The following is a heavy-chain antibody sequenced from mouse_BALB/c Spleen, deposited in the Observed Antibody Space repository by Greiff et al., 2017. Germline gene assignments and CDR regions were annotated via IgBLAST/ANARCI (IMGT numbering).Heavy chain of an antibody. CDR3: ASYDDYDYAMDY. V-gene: IGHV7-3*02. CDR2: IRNKANGYTT. D-gene: IGHD2-3*01. CDR1: GFTFTDYY. J-gene: IGHJ4*01. Sequence: EVQRVESGGGLVQPGGSLRLSCATSGFTFTDYYMSWVRQPPGKALEWLGFIRNKANGYTTEYSVSVKGRFTISRDNSQSILYLQMNTLRAEDRATYYCASYDDYDYAMDYWGQGTTVTVSS.